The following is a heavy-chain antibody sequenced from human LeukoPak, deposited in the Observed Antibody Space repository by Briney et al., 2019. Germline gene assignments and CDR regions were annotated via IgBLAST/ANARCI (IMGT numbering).Heavy chain of an antibody. Sequence: PSETLSLTCAVYGGSFSGYYWSWIRQPPGKGLEWIGEINHSGSTNYNPSLQSRVTISVDTSKNQFSLKLSSVTAADTAVYYCARGSGLLWFGEPYCQHWGQGTLVTVSS. CDR1: GGSFSGYY. J-gene: IGHJ1*01. V-gene: IGHV4-34*01. D-gene: IGHD3-10*01. CDR3: ARGSGLLWFGEPYCQH. CDR2: INHSGST.